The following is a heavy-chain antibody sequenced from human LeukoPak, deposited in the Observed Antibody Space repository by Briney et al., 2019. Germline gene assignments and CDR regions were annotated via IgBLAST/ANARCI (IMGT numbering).Heavy chain of an antibody. J-gene: IGHJ4*02. Sequence: ASVKVSCKASGYTFSSYGISWVRQAPGQGLEWMGWISAYNGNTNYEQKLQGRVTMTTDTSTSTAYIELRSLRSDDTAVYYCARDLRTFSNYYDSGSYPSSFDYWGQGTLVTVSS. D-gene: IGHD3-10*01. CDR2: ISAYNGNT. V-gene: IGHV1-18*01. CDR3: ARDLRTFSNYYDSGSYPSSFDY. CDR1: GYTFSSYG.